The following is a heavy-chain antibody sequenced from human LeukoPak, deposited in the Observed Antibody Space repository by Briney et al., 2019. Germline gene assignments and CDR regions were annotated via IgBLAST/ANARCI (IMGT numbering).Heavy chain of an antibody. D-gene: IGHD6-19*01. CDR3: ARLAEGLAVAGKDGYYYYMDV. Sequence: SETLSLTCTVSGGSISSYYWSWIRQPPGKGLEWIGYIYYSGSTNYNPPLKSRVTISVDTSKNQFSLKLSSVTAADTAVYYCARLAEGLAVAGKDGYYYYMDVWGKGTTVTVSS. J-gene: IGHJ6*03. CDR2: IYYSGST. CDR1: GGSISSYY. V-gene: IGHV4-59*01.